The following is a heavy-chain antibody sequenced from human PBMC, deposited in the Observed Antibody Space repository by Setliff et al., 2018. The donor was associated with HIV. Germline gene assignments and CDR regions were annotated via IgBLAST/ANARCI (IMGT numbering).Heavy chain of an antibody. CDR1: GYTFTGYY. D-gene: IGHD3-22*01. Sequence: GASVKVSCKASGYTFTGYYMHWVRQAPGQGLEWMGWINPNSGDTNYAQKCQGRVTMTRDTSISTAYMELSRLRSDDTAVYYCARGGGGYYYVGAVDIWGQGTVVTVS. CDR2: INPNSGDT. J-gene: IGHJ3*02. V-gene: IGHV1-2*02. CDR3: ARGGGGYYYVGAVDI.